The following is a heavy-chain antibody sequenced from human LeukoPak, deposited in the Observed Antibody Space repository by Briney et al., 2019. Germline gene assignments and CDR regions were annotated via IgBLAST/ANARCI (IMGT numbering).Heavy chain of an antibody. CDR2: ISAYNGNT. CDR3: ARDWAIVVVPSY. CDR1: GYTFTSYG. V-gene: IGHV1-18*01. J-gene: IGHJ4*02. Sequence: ASVKVSCKASGYTFTSYGISWVRQAPGQGLEWMGWISAYNGNTNYAQKLQGRVTTTTDTSTSTAYMELRSLRSDDTAVYYCARDWAIVVVPSYWGQGTLVTVSS. D-gene: IGHD3-22*01.